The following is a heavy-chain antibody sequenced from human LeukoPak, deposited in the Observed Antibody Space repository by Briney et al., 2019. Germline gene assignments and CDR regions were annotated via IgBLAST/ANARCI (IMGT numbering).Heavy chain of an antibody. CDR2: ISGSGGST. J-gene: IGHJ4*02. D-gene: IGHD3-3*01. CDR1: GFTFSSHA. Sequence: GGSLRLFCAASGFTFSSHAISWVRPAPGKGRGWVSAISGSGGSTYYADSVKGRFTISRDNSKNTLYLQMNSLRAEDTAVYYCAKDRKLRFLEWLFDYWGQGTLVTVSS. V-gene: IGHV3-23*01. CDR3: AKDRKLRFLEWLFDY.